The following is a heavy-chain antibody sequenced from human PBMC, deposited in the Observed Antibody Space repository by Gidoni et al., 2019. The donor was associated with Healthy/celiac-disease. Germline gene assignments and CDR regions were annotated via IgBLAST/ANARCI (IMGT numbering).Heavy chain of an antibody. Sequence: QVQLQQWGAGLLKPSETLSLTCAVYGGSFSGYYWIWIRQPPGKGLEWIGEINQSGSTNYNPSLKSRVTISVDTSKTQFSLKLSSVTAADTAVYYCARRRGGIAARHFDYWGQGTLVTVSS. CDR3: ARRRGGIAARHFDY. CDR2: INQSGST. D-gene: IGHD6-6*01. CDR1: GGSFSGYY. J-gene: IGHJ4*02. V-gene: IGHV4-34*01.